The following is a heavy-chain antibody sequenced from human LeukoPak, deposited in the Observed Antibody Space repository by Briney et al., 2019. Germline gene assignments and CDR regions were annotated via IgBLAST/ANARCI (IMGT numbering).Heavy chain of an antibody. CDR2: XXXGNGNT. CDR1: GYTFTSYA. CDR3: ARGEGYDILTGYYKTDWFDP. V-gene: IGHV1-3*01. Sequence: GASVKVSCKASGYTFTSYAMHWVRQAPGQRLEWXXXXXXGNGNTKYSQKFQGRVTITRDTSASTAYMELSSLRSEDTAVYYCARGEGYDILTGYYKTDWFDPWGQGTLVTVSS. D-gene: IGHD3-9*01. J-gene: IGHJ5*02.